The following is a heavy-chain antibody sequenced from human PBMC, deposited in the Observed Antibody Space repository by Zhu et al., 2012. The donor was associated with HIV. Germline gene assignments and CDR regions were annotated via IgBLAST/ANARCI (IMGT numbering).Heavy chain of an antibody. CDR1: GGSFSSYY. D-gene: IGHD2-8*01. CDR3: ARHGLGYASKWYRGNWYFDV. J-gene: IGHJ2*01. CDR2: INHSGST. V-gene: IGHV4-34*01. Sequence: QVQLQQWGAGLLKPSETLSLTCAVYGGSFSSYYWSWIRQPPGKGLEWIAEINHSGSTNYNPSLKSRVTVSVYTSKSQFSLKMSSVTAADTAVYYCARHGLGYASKWYRGNWYFDVWGRGTLATVSS.